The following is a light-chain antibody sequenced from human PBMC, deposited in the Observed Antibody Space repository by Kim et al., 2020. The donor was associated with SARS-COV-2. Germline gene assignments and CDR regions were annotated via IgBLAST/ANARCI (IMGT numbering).Light chain of an antibody. CDR2: AAS. CDR1: QAIKND. V-gene: IGKV1-17*01. CDR3: LQHNSYPFT. Sequence: IQMTQSPSSLSASVVDTVTITCRAGQAIKNDLAWYQQKPGRAPKRLILAASFLQSGVPSRFSGSGSGTEFTLRITSLQPEDFATYYCLQHNSYPFTFGQGTKLEI. J-gene: IGKJ2*01.